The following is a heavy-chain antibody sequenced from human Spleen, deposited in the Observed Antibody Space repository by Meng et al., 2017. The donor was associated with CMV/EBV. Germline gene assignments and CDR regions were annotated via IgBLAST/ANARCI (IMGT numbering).Heavy chain of an antibody. D-gene: IGHD5-18*01. J-gene: IGHJ6*02. CDR2: ISYDGSNK. Sequence: GGSLRLSCAASGFTFSSYAMSWVRQAPGKGLEWVAVISYDGSNKYYADSVKGRFTISRDNSKNTLYLQMNSLRAEDTAVYYCARSGYTAMVRTYYYYGMDVWGQGTTVTVSS. CDR1: GFTFSSYA. V-gene: IGHV3-30-3*01. CDR3: ARSGYTAMVRTYYYYGMDV.